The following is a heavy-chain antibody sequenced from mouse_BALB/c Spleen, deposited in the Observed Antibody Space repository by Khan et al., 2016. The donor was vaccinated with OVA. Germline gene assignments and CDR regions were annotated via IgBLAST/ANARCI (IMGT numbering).Heavy chain of an antibody. J-gene: IGHJ4*01. CDR2: ISSGGHFT. D-gene: IGHD1-2*01. CDR3: ARSITTAKGDYCTMDY. V-gene: IGHV5-6*01. CDR1: GFTFSNYG. Sequence: EVELVESGGDLVKPGGSLKLSCAASGFTFSNYGMSWVRLTPDKRLEWVATISSGGHFTYYPDSVKGRFTISRDNAKITLYLQMNSLKSEDTAMYYCARSITTAKGDYCTMDYWGQGTSVTVSS.